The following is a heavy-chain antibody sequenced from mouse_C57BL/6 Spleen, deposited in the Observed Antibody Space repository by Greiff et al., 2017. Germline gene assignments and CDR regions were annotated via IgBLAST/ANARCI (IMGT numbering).Heavy chain of an antibody. D-gene: IGHD1-1*01. J-gene: IGHJ2*01. CDR3: ARWDYYGSSYEYYFDY. V-gene: IGHV1-82*01. CDR2: IYPGDGDT. Sequence: QVQLKESGPELVKPGASVKISCKASGYAFSSSWMNWVKQRPGKGLEWIGRIYPGDGDTNYNGKFKGKATLTADKSSSTAYMQLSSLTSEDSAVYFCARWDYYGSSYEYYFDYWGQGTTLTVSS. CDR1: GYAFSSSW.